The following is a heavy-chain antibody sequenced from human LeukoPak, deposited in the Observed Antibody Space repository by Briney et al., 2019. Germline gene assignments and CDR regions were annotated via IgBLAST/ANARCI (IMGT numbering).Heavy chain of an antibody. CDR2: IKPDGREK. V-gene: IGHV3-7*01. CDR3: AGRQDRDWFDS. D-gene: IGHD6-6*01. J-gene: IGHJ5*01. Sequence: GGSLRLSCAASGFTSSSYWMSWVRQAPGRGLEWVANIKPDGREKFYADSVKGRFTISRDNAKNSLYLQMNSLTAGDTAVYYCAGRQDRDWFDSWGQGTLVTVSS. CDR1: GFTSSSYW.